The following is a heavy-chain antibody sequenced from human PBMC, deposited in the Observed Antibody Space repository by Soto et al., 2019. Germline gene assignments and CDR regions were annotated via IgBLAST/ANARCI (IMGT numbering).Heavy chain of an antibody. CDR3: ARYCSSTSCLQLGDYYYGMDV. V-gene: IGHV1-3*01. D-gene: IGHD2-2*01. Sequence: ASVEVSCKASGYTFTSYAMHWVRQAPGQRLEWMGWINAGNGNTKYSQKFQGRVTITRDTSASTAYMELSSLRSEDTAVYYCARYCSSTSCLQLGDYYYGMDVWGQGTTVTVSS. CDR1: GYTFTSYA. CDR2: INAGNGNT. J-gene: IGHJ6*02.